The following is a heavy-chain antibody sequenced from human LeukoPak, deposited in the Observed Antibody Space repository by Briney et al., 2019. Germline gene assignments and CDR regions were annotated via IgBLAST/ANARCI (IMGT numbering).Heavy chain of an antibody. D-gene: IGHD2-21*02. V-gene: IGHV4-59*10. J-gene: IGHJ4*02. CDR2: IYTSGST. CDR1: GGSFSGYY. CDR3: ARGSPTAPFDY. Sequence: SETLSLTCAVYGGSFSGYYWSWIRQPAGKGLEWIGRIYTSGSTNYNPSLKSRVTMSVDTSKNQFSLKLSSVTAADTAVYYCARGSPTAPFDYWGQGTLVTVSS.